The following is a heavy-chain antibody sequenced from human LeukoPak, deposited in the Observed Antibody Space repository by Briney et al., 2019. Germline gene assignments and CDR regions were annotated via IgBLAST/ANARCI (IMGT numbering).Heavy chain of an antibody. CDR2: MNPNSGNT. D-gene: IGHD3-9*01. CDR3: ARGAWDRRAGYSDCFDL. CDR1: GYTFTSYD. Sequence: GASVKVSCKASGYTFTSYDINWVRQATGQGLEWMGWMNPNSGNTGYAQKFQGRVTMTRNTSISTAYMELSSLRSEDTAVYYCARGAWDRRAGYSDCFDLWGQGTLVTVSS. J-gene: IGHJ4*02. V-gene: IGHV1-8*01.